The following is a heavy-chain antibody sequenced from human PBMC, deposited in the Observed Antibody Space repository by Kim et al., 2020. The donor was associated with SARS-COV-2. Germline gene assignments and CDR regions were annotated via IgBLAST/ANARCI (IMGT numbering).Heavy chain of an antibody. CDR3: ARGHGSSSTYYFDY. D-gene: IGHD6-6*01. J-gene: IGHJ4*02. V-gene: IGHV4-34*01. Sequence: NPSLKSRVTISGDTSKNQFSLKLSSVTAADTAVYYCARGHGSSSTYYFDYWGQGTLVTVSS.